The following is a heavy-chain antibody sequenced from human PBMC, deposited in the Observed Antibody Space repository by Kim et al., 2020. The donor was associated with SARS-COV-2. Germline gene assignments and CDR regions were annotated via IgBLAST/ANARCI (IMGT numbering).Heavy chain of an antibody. CDR1: GYTFTSYD. CDR3: ARGVKVGLRCFDWARWEVYYVTMDV. J-gene: IGHJ6*03. V-gene: IGHV1-8*02. CDR2: MNPNRGNT. Sequence: ASVKVSCKASGYTFTSYDINWVRQAPGQGLEWLGWMNPNRGNTGYAQKFQGRVTMTRNTSISTAYMELSSLRSEDTAVYYCARGVKVGLRCFDWARWEVYYVTMDVWGKGTTVTVSS. D-gene: IGHD3-9*01.